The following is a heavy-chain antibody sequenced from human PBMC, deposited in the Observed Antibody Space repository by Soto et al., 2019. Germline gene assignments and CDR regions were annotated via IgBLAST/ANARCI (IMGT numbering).Heavy chain of an antibody. CDR3: ARDSYSNFQFDP. Sequence: SVKVSCKASGGTFSSYAISWVRQAPGQGLEWMGGIIPIFGTANYAQKFQGRVTITADKSTSTAYMELSSLRSEDTAVYYCARDSYSNFQFDPWGQGTLVTVS. D-gene: IGHD4-4*01. V-gene: IGHV1-69*06. J-gene: IGHJ5*02. CDR2: IIPIFGTA. CDR1: GGTFSSYA.